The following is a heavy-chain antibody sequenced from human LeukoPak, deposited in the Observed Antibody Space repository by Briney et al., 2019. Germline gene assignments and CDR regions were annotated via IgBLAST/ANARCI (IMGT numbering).Heavy chain of an antibody. Sequence: SETLSLTCAVSGDSISSSSYYWGWIRQPPGKGLEWIGSFYYSGSTYYNPSLMSRVTISVDTSKNQFSLRLSSVTAADTAVYYCAKYYYDSSGYDAFDIWGQGTMVTVSS. CDR2: FYYSGST. CDR3: AKYYYDSSGYDAFDI. J-gene: IGHJ3*02. V-gene: IGHV4-39*01. D-gene: IGHD3-22*01. CDR1: GDSISSSSYY.